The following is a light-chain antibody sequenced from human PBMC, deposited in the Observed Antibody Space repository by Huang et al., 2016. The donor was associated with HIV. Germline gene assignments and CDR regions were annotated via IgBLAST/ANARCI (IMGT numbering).Light chain of an antibody. V-gene: IGKV3-11*01. CDR1: QSVSRF. J-gene: IGKJ4*01. Sequence: EIVLTQSPATMSLSPGERATLYCRAIQSVSRFLAWYQEKDGQAPRLLIYDASNRALDSPARFSCSGSGTEFTLTISSLEPEDFAVYYCQQRSSWPRVTFGGGTKVELK. CDR2: DAS. CDR3: QQRSSWPRVT.